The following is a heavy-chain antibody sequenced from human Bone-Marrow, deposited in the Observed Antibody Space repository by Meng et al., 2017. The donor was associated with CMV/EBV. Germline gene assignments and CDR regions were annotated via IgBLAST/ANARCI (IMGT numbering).Heavy chain of an antibody. V-gene: IGHV1-2*02. D-gene: IGHD3-9*01. CDR2: IYPNSGGT. CDR1: GYSFTDHY. Sequence: ASVKVSCKASGYSFTDHYFHWVRQAPGQGLEWMGWIYPNSGGTHYAQKFHGRLTVTTDPSISTGYMELSSLGSDDTAVYYCARDNDWGPDYWGQGTLVTVSS. J-gene: IGHJ4*02. CDR3: ARDNDWGPDY.